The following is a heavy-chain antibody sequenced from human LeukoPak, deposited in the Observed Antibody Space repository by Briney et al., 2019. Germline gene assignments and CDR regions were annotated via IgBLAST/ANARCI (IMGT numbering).Heavy chain of an antibody. CDR1: GFTFSSYG. J-gene: IGHJ4*02. CDR3: AKDHQGYQLLSIYPDY. CDR2: ISYDGSNK. D-gene: IGHD2-2*01. Sequence: GGSLRLSCAASGFTFSSYGMHWFRQAPGKGLGWVAVISYDGSNKYYADSVKGRFTISRDNSKNTLYLQMNSLRAEDTAVYYCAKDHQGYQLLSIYPDYWGQGTLVTVSS. V-gene: IGHV3-30*18.